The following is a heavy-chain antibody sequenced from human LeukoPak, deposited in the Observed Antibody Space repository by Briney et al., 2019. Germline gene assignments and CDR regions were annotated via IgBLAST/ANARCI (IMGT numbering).Heavy chain of an antibody. D-gene: IGHD3-9*01. Sequence: GASVKVSCKTSGGTFSSYAIGWVRQAPGQGLEWMGRIIPILGIANYAQKFQGRVTITADKSTSTAYMELSSLRSEDTAVYYCARGRAADWPYYYYYGMDVWGQGTTVTVSS. CDR2: IIPILGIA. V-gene: IGHV1-69*04. CDR1: GGTFSSYA. J-gene: IGHJ6*02. CDR3: ARGRAADWPYYYYYGMDV.